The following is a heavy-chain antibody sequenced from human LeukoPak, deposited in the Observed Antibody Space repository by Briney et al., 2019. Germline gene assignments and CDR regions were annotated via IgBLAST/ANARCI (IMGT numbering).Heavy chain of an antibody. Sequence: ASVKVSCKASGYTFTSYDINWVRQATGQGLEWMGWMNPNSGNTGYAQKFQGRVTMTRNTSISTAYMELSSLRSEDTAVYYCARTTEGGYSYSYFYYYYMDVWGKGTTVTISS. V-gene: IGHV1-8*01. CDR2: MNPNSGNT. CDR1: GYTFTSYD. D-gene: IGHD5-18*01. CDR3: ARTTEGGYSYSYFYYYYMDV. J-gene: IGHJ6*03.